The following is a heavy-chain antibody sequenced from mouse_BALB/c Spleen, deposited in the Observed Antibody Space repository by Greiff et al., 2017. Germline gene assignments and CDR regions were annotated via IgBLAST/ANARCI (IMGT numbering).Heavy chain of an antibody. Sequence: EVKLQESGGGLVQPGGSLRLSCATSGFTFTDYYMSWVRQPPGKALEWLGFIRNKANGYTTEYSASVKGRFTISRDNSQSILYLQMNTLRAEDSATYYCARVIYYYGSRYFDVWGAGTTVTVSS. J-gene: IGHJ1*01. CDR2: IRNKANGYTT. D-gene: IGHD1-1*01. CDR1: GFTFTDYY. V-gene: IGHV7-3*02. CDR3: ARVIYYYGSRYFDV.